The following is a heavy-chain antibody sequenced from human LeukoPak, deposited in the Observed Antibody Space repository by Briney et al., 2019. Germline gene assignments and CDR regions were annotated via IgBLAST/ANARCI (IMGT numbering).Heavy chain of an antibody. J-gene: IGHJ4*02. CDR1: GYMFTGYY. CDR3: ARGYCSGDCFTLFDY. CDR2: INPNSGGT. Sequence: ASVKVSCKASGYMFTGYYMHWVRQAPGQGLEWMGWINPNSGGTNYAQKFQGRVTMTRDTSISTAYMELSSLRSDETAVYYCARGYCSGDCFTLFDYWGQGTLVTVSS. V-gene: IGHV1-2*02. D-gene: IGHD2-21*02.